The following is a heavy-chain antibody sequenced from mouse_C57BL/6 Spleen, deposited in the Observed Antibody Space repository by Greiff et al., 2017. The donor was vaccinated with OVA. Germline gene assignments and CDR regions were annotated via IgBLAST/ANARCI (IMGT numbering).Heavy chain of an antibody. CDR3: ARDTTVVAPYYYAMDY. CDR1: GYAFSSSW. D-gene: IGHD1-1*01. J-gene: IGHJ4*01. Sequence: VQLQQSGPELVKPGASVKISCKASGYAFSSSWMNWVKQRPGKGLEWIGRIYPGDGDTNYNGKFKGKATLTADKSSSTAYMQLSSLTSEDSAVYFCARDTTVVAPYYYAMDYWGQGTSVTVSS. CDR2: IYPGDGDT. V-gene: IGHV1-82*01.